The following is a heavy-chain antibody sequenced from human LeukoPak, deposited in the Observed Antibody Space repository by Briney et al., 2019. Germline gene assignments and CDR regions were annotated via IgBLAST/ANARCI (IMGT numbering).Heavy chain of an antibody. D-gene: IGHD2-2*01. CDR1: GGSFNNYY. V-gene: IGHV4-34*01. CDR3: ARERTLGYCSSTSCYRPNWFDP. CDR2: INHSGST. J-gene: IGHJ5*02. Sequence: KASETLSLTCTVSGGSFNNYYWNWIRQPPGKGLEWIGEINHSGSTNYNPSLKSRVTISVDTSKNQFSLKLSSVTAADTAVYYCARERTLGYCSSTSCYRPNWFDPWGQGTLVTVSS.